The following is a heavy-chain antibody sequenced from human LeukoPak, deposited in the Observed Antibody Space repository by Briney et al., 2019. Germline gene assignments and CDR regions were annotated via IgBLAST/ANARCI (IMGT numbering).Heavy chain of an antibody. V-gene: IGHV4-4*02. CDR2: IYHSGST. CDR1: GGSISSSNW. J-gene: IGHJ6*03. D-gene: IGHD3-3*01. CDR3: ASQVVDPIWIPYYYYYYYMDV. Sequence: PSETLSLTCAVSGGSISSSNWWSWVRQPPGKGLEWIGEIYHSGSTNYNPSLKSRVTISVDKSKNQFSLKLSSVTAADTAVYYCASQVVDPIWIPYYYYYYYMDVWGKGTTVTVSS.